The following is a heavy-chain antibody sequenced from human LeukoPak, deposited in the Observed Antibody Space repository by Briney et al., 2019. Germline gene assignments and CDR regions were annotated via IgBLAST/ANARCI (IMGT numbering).Heavy chain of an antibody. CDR1: GGSISSYY. D-gene: IGHD6-6*01. J-gene: IGHJ3*02. Sequence: PPETLSLTCTVSGGSISSYYWSWIRQPTGKGLEWIGYIYYSGSTNYNPSLKSRVTISVDASKNQFSLKLSSVTAADTAVYYCAVEYSSSSDAFDIWGQGTMVTVSS. CDR2: IYYSGST. V-gene: IGHV4-59*08. CDR3: AVEYSSSSDAFDI.